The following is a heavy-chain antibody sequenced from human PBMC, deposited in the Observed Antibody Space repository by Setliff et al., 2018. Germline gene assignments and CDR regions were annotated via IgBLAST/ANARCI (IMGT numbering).Heavy chain of an antibody. CDR1: GYTLTELS. V-gene: IGHV1-24*01. D-gene: IGHD2-15*01. CDR2: FDPGDGET. J-gene: IGHJ3*02. CDR3: ATNSGGNTIDAFDI. Sequence: ASVKVSCKVSGYTLTELSRHWVRQAPGKGLEWMGGFDPGDGETIYAQKFQGRVTMTEDTSTDTAYMELSSLRSEDTAVYYCATNSGGNTIDAFDIWGQGTMVTVSS.